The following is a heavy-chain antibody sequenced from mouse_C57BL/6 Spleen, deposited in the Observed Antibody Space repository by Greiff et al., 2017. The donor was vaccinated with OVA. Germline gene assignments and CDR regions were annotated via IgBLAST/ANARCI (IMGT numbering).Heavy chain of an antibody. CDR1: GYTFTSYW. D-gene: IGHD1-1*01. V-gene: IGHV1-74*01. Sequence: VQLQQPGAELVKPGASVKVSCKASGYTFTSYWMHWVKQRPGQGLEWIGRIHPSDSDTNYNQKFKGKATLTVDKSSSTAYMQLSSLTSEDSAVYYCATYYYGSSDYYAMDYWGQGTSVTVSS. CDR3: ATYYYGSSDYYAMDY. CDR2: IHPSDSDT. J-gene: IGHJ4*01.